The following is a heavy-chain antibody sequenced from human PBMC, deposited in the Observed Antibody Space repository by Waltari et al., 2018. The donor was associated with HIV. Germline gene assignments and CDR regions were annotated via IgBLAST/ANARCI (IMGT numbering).Heavy chain of an antibody. J-gene: IGHJ4*02. CDR3: ARDQGGTYYFDS. V-gene: IGHV6-1*01. CDR1: GDSVSSNSAA. CDR2: TYYRTKWYN. D-gene: IGHD1-7*01. Sequence: QVQLQQSGPGLVKPSQTLSLTCAISGDSVSSNSAAWSWIRQSPSRGLEWLASTYYRTKWYNDYAVSLKSRITINADTTKNQSSLQLNSLTPEDTAVYYCARDQGGTYYFDSWGQGTLVIVSS.